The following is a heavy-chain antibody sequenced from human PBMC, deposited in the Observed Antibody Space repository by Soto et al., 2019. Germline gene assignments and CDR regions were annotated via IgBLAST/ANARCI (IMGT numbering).Heavy chain of an antibody. Sequence: GASVKVSCKASGYTFTSYGISWVRQAPGQGLEWMGWIIAYNGNTNYAQKLQGRVTMTTDTSTSTAYMELRSLRSDDTAVYYCARENEWFRPEGYYYGMEVWGKGTTVTVSS. CDR1: GYTFTSYG. J-gene: IGHJ6*04. V-gene: IGHV1-18*04. CDR2: IIAYNGNT. D-gene: IGHD3-3*01. CDR3: ARENEWFRPEGYYYGMEV.